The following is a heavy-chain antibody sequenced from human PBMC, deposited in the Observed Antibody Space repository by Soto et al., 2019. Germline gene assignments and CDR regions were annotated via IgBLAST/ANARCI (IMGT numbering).Heavy chain of an antibody. CDR3: VKDLAASGWFDP. CDR1: GFMFSGYA. J-gene: IGHJ5*02. V-gene: IGHV3-23*01. CDR2: VSNSGTST. D-gene: IGHD2-15*01. Sequence: HLLESGGGLAQPGGSLTLSCAASGFMFSGYAMSWVRQAPGKGLAWVSAVSNSGTSTSYADSVKGRFTISRDNSKNTLHLQVSGLGAEDTAIYYCVKDLAASGWFDPWGQGTLVIVSS.